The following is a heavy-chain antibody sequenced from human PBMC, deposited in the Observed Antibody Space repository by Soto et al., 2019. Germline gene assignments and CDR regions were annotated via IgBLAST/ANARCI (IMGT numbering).Heavy chain of an antibody. CDR1: GFTFTGYN. J-gene: IGHJ4*02. Sequence: GGSLRLSCAASGFTFTGYNMNWVRQAPGKGLEWVSYIATDSSKTYYADSVKGRFSISRDNAKDSLHLQMNSLRAEDTAIYYCASSSRTVTYFDYWGQGTLVTVSS. V-gene: IGHV3-48*01. CDR2: IATDSSKT. CDR3: ASSSRTVTYFDY. D-gene: IGHD4-17*01.